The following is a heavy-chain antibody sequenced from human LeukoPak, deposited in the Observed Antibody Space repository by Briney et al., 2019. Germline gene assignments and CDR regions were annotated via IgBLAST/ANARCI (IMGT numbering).Heavy chain of an antibody. V-gene: IGHV1-2*02. J-gene: IGHJ3*02. CDR1: GYTFTGYY. CDR3: ARVFSSSWFDAFDI. CDR2: INPNSGGT. Sequence: GASVKVSCKASGYTFTGYYMHWVRQAPEQGLEWMGWINPNSGGTNYVQVFQGRVTMTRDTSISTVYMELSRLRYDGTAVYYCARVFSSSWFDAFDIWGQGTMVTVSS. D-gene: IGHD6-13*01.